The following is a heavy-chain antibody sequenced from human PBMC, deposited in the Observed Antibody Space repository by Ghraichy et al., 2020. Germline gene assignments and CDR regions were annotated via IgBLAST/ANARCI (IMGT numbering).Heavy chain of an antibody. CDR2: IYYSGST. Sequence: SETLSLTCTVSGGSVSSGSYYWSWIRQPPGKGLEWIGYIYYSGSTNYNPSLKSRVTISVDTSKNQFSLKLSSVTAADTAVYYCARVLVTDPNFDYWGQGTLVTVSS. V-gene: IGHV4-61*01. CDR1: GGSVSSGSYY. J-gene: IGHJ4*02. D-gene: IGHD2-8*02. CDR3: ARVLVTDPNFDY.